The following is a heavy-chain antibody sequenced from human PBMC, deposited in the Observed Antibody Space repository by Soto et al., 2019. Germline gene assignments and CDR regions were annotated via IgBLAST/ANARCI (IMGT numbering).Heavy chain of an antibody. CDR2: ISNDGSHK. CDR1: GFTFSTCG. J-gene: IGHJ4*02. V-gene: IGHV3-30*18. CDR3: AKDVKDYNNYGRSYDY. Sequence: QVQLVESGGGVVQPGMSLRLSCAASGFTFSTCGIHWVRQAPGKGLEWVAVISNDGSHKYYGDSVKGRFTISRDNSKNTVYLQMNSLRPEDAAVYYCAKDVKDYNNYGRSYDYWGQGTLVTVSS. D-gene: IGHD4-4*01.